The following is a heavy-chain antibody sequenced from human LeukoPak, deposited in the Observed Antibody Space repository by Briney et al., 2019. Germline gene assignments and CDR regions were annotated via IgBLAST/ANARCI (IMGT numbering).Heavy chain of an antibody. Sequence: GGSLRLSCAASGFTFSTYDMHWVRQGSGKGLEWVAAIGTTGDTYYSDSVKGRFTISRDNAKNTLYLQMNSLRAEDTAVYYCAVPATTETTDYFDYWGQGILVTVSS. J-gene: IGHJ4*02. CDR1: GFTFSTYD. D-gene: IGHD4-17*01. CDR2: IGTTGDT. CDR3: AVPATTETTDYFDY. V-gene: IGHV3-13*01.